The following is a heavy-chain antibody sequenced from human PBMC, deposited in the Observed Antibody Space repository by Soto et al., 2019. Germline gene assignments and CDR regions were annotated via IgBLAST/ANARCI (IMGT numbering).Heavy chain of an antibody. CDR1: GFTFDGHA. CDR2: ISWNSGTI. V-gene: IGHV3-9*01. D-gene: IGHD1-7*01. Sequence: EVELVESGGGLVQPGRSLRLSCAASGFTFDGHAMHWVRQAPGKGLEWVSRISWNSGTIGYAGSVQGRFTISRDNAKNSLYLQMNSLRAEDTALYYCAKDTGITATTWYFDLWGRGTLVTVSS. CDR3: AKDTGITATTWYFDL. J-gene: IGHJ2*01.